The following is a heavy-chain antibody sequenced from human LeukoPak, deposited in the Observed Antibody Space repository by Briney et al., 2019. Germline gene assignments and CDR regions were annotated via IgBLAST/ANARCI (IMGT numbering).Heavy chain of an antibody. J-gene: IGHJ4*02. Sequence: SQTLSLTCAISGDSVSRNSVSWNSITQSPSRGLEWLGRTYYRSKWYNDYAVSVESRVTINPDTSKNQFSLQLSSVTPEDTAVYYCARSRGYNYGADFWGQGTLVTVSS. V-gene: IGHV6-1*01. D-gene: IGHD5-18*01. CDR1: GDSVSRNSVS. CDR3: ARSRGYNYGADF. CDR2: TYYRSKWYN.